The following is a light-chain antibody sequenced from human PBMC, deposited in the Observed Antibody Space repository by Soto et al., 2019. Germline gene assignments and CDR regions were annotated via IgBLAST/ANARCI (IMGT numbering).Light chain of an antibody. CDR1: LTLNSRY. CDR2: GAS. CDR3: QQYQHSPQT. J-gene: IGKJ2*01. V-gene: IGKV3-20*01. Sequence: EIVLTQSPGTLSLSPGERGTLSCRASLTLNSRYLAWYQQKPGQAPTLLIFGASIRATGISDRFSGSGSGTDFTLTISRLAPDDSAVYYCQQYQHSPQTFGQGTKVEIK.